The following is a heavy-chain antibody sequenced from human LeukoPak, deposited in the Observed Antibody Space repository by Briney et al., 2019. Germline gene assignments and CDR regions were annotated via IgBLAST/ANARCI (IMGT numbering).Heavy chain of an antibody. J-gene: IGHJ4*02. CDR3: ARLPIYCSGGSCYSYADY. V-gene: IGHV5-51*01. D-gene: IGHD2-15*01. Sequence: GESLKISCKGSGYSFTSYWIGWVRQMPGKGREWMGIIYPGDSDTRYSPSFQGQVTISPDKSISTAYLQWSSLKASDPAMYYCARLPIYCSGGSCYSYADYWGQGTLVTVSS. CDR2: IYPGDSDT. CDR1: GYSFTSYW.